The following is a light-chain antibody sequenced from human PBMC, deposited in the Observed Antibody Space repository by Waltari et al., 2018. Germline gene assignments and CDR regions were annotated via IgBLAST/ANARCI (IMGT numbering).Light chain of an antibody. CDR2: GEN. J-gene: IGLJ2*01. CDR3: NSRDNRGQAVI. CDR1: SLRSGD. V-gene: IGLV3-19*01. Sequence: SSELTQDPAVSVALGQTIRITCQRDSLRSGDASWYQQKPGRAPVLVMFGENNRPSGVPDRFSGSISGSTISLTITGAQAEDEADYYCNSRDNRGQAVIFGGGTKVTVL.